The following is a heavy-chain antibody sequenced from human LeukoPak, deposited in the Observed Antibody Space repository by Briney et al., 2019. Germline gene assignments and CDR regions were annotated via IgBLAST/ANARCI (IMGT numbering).Heavy chain of an antibody. J-gene: IGHJ4*02. CDR1: GFTFSSYV. CDR2: ISGSGDST. V-gene: IGHV3-23*01. Sequence: GGSLRLSCAASGFTFSSYVMSWVRQAPGKGLEWVSGISGSGDSTYYADSVKGRFTISRDNSQNTLYLQMNSLRAEETAMYYCARAPGGFHGDYSPIGYWGQGTLVTVSS. CDR3: ARAPGGFHGDYSPIGY. D-gene: IGHD4-17*01.